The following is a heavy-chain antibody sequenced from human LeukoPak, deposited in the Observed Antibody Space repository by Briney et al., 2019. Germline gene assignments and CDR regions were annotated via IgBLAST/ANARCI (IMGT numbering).Heavy chain of an antibody. J-gene: IGHJ3*02. Sequence: GGSLRLSCAGSGFTLSTYSMNWVRHAPGKGLEWVSSISSGGSYIYYADSVKGRFTISRDNANNSLYLQMNSLRAEDTAVYYCARDLDDYVWGSYRGPDAFDIWGQGTMVTVSS. V-gene: IGHV3-21*01. CDR2: ISSGGSYI. CDR3: ARDLDDYVWGSYRGPDAFDI. D-gene: IGHD3-16*02. CDR1: GFTLSTYS.